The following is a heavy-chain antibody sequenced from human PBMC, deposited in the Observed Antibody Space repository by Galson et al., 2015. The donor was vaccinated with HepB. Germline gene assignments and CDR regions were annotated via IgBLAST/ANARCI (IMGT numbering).Heavy chain of an antibody. CDR2: ISYTGSYT. CDR1: GFSFNYFP. D-gene: IGHD4-17*01. CDR3: VRPRGAGAGDYQNWYFDL. Sequence: SCAASGFSFNYFPMHWVRQAPGKGLEWVAVISYTGSYTAYADFGRGRFTISRDNSKNALYLQMNSLRVEDTALYYCVRPRGAGAGDYQNWYFDLWGRGTLVTVSS. V-gene: IGHV3-30-3*01. J-gene: IGHJ2*01.